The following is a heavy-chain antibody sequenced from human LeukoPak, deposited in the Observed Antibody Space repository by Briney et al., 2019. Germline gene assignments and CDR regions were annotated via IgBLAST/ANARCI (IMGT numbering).Heavy chain of an antibody. V-gene: IGHV4-4*07. Sequence: SETLPLTCTVSGGSINNYYWSWIRQSAGKGLEWIGRIYTSGSTNYNPSLKSRVSMSVDTSKNQFSLRLRSVTAADTAVYYCARESGYYYDTSGYTFDYWGQGILVTVSS. D-gene: IGHD3-22*01. CDR1: GGSINNYY. CDR3: ARESGYYYDTSGYTFDY. CDR2: IYTSGST. J-gene: IGHJ4*02.